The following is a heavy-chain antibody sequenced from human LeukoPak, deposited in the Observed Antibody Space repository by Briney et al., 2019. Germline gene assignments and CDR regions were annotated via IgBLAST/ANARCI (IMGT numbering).Heavy chain of an antibody. D-gene: IGHD1-26*01. CDR3: AMSGSYYPSDY. J-gene: IGHJ4*02. Sequence: KFQGRVTITRDTSASTAYMELSSLRSGDTAVYYCAMSGSYYPSDYWGQGTLVTVSS. V-gene: IGHV1-3*01.